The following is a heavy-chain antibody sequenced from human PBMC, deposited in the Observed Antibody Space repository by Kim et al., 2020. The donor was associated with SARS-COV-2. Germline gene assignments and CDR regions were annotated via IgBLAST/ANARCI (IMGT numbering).Heavy chain of an antibody. CDR3: ARGPLRGYYFDY. J-gene: IGHJ4*02. Sequence: SETLSLTCAVYGESFIDHYWAWIRHPPGKGLEWIGRINHRGSTDYNPSLKRRVTMSIDTFRNQFSLTLYSVTAAETAVYYCARGPLRGYYFDYWGPGPLVTVSS. CDR1: GESFIDHY. V-gene: IGHV4-34*01. D-gene: IGHD3-22*01. CDR2: INHRGST.